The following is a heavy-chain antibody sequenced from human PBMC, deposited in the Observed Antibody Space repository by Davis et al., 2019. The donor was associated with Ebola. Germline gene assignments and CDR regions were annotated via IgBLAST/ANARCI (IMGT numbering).Heavy chain of an antibody. CDR1: AFIFSSSS. CDR3: ARDSGIFGDYYFDS. V-gene: IGHV3-21*01. Sequence: GESLKISCAASAFIFSSSSMNWVRQAPGKGLEWVSSISRGSTYIYYADSVKGRFTISRDNAKNSVYLQMNSLRAEDTAVYYCARDSGIFGDYYFDSWGQGTLVTVSS. D-gene: IGHD3-10*02. J-gene: IGHJ4*02. CDR2: ISRGSTYI.